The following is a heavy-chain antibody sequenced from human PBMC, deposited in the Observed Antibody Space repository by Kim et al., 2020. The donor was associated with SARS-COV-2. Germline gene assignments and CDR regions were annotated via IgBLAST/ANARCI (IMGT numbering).Heavy chain of an antibody. Sequence: YSRKIQGRVTITRDPCASTAYMELSSLSAEDTAVYYCARFVPLVILAVDIWGQGTMVTVSS. J-gene: IGHJ3*02. D-gene: IGHD2-15*01. CDR3: ARFVPLVILAVDI. V-gene: IGHV1-3*01.